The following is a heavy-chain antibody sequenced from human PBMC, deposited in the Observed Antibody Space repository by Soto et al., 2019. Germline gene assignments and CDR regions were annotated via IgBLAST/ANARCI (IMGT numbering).Heavy chain of an antibody. CDR2: IYYSGST. V-gene: IGHV4-39*02. CDR1: GGSISSSSYY. J-gene: IGHJ4*02. D-gene: IGHD1-26*01. Sequence: QLQLQESGPGLVKPSETLSLTCTVSGGSISSSSYYWGWIRQPPGKGLEWIGSIYYSGSTYYNPSLKSRVTISVDTSKNQFSLKLSSVTAADTAVYYCARDEWELLRFGYWGQGTLVTVSS. CDR3: ARDEWELLRFGY.